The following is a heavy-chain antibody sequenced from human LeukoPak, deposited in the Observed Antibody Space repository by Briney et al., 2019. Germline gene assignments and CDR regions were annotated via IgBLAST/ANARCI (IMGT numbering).Heavy chain of an antibody. Sequence: SETLSLTCTVSGGSISSYYWSWIRQPPGKGLEWIGYIYYSGSTNYNPSLKSRVTISVDTSKNQFSLKLSSVTAADTAVYYCARDKSPTYWGQGTLVTVSS. J-gene: IGHJ4*02. V-gene: IGHV4-59*01. CDR2: IYYSGST. CDR1: GGSISSYY. CDR3: ARDKSPTY.